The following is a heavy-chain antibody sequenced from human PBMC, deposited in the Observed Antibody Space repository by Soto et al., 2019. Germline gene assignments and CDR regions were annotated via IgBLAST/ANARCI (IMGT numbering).Heavy chain of an antibody. CDR3: ARVGDIVATRPLDY. CDR2: IYSGENT. D-gene: IGHD5-12*01. J-gene: IGHJ4*02. V-gene: IGHV4-39*01. CDR1: CGSVSSNDYS. Sequence: SETLSLTCSVSCGSVSSNDYSWCWIRQSPGKGLEWIGTIYSGENTHYNPSLLSRVTISVDTSMSEFSLRLRSVTAADTAVYYCARVGDIVATRPLDYWGQGTLVTVS.